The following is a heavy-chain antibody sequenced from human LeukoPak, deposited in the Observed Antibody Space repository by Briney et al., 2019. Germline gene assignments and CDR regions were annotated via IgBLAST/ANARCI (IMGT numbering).Heavy chain of an antibody. V-gene: IGHV4-4*07. CDR1: GGSISPHY. J-gene: IGHJ4*02. Sequence: SETLSLTCTVSGGSISPHYWSWIRQPAGKGLEWIGRVHASGSPNYNPFLKSRVIISVDKSKNQFSLNLNSVTAADTAVYYCARGGTYGSGSGQHTSLDYWGQGTLVTVSS. CDR3: ARGGTYGSGSGQHTSLDY. D-gene: IGHD3-10*01. CDR2: VHASGSP.